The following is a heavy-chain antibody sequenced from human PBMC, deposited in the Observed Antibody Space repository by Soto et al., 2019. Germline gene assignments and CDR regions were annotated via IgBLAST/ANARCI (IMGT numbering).Heavy chain of an antibody. J-gene: IGHJ5*02. D-gene: IGHD6-6*01. CDR2: IWYDGSNK. CDR3: ARDTPLSSSSSLVRWFDP. CDR1: GFTFSSYG. V-gene: IGHV3-33*01. Sequence: GGSLRLSCAASGFTFSSYGMHWVRQAPGKGLEWVAVIWYDGSNKYYADSVKGRFTISRDNSKNTLYLQMNSLRAEDTAVYYCARDTPLSSSSSLVRWFDPWGQGTLVTVSS.